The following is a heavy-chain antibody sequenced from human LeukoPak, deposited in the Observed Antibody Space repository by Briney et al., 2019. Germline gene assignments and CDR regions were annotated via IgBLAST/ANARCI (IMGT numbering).Heavy chain of an antibody. D-gene: IGHD1-14*01. Sequence: GGTLRLSCAAAGFTFSKSDMSWVRQATGKGLEWVAFIRYDGNNKLYADSMKGRFTISRDNSKNTLYLHINSLRAEDTAVYYCVKDNPLDYWGQGTLVIVSS. CDR3: VKDNPLDY. CDR1: GFTFSKSD. J-gene: IGHJ4*02. CDR2: IRYDGNNK. V-gene: IGHV3-30*02.